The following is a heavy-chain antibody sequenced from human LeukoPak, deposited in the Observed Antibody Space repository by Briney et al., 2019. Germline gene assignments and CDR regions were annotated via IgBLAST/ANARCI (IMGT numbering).Heavy chain of an antibody. D-gene: IGHD6-19*01. CDR2: IGIRGDT. V-gene: IGHV3-13*01. J-gene: IGHJ4*02. CDR1: GFTFIDYD. Sequence: GGSLRLSCAASGFTFIDYDMHWVRQVIGKGLEWVSAIGIRGDTHYSGSVKGRFTISRENAESSLYLQINSLRAEDTAVYYCARGGIQVSGIDEFDYWGQGTLVTVSS. CDR3: ARGGIQVSGIDEFDY.